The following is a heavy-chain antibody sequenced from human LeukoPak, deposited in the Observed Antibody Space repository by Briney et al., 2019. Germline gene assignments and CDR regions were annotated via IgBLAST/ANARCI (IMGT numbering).Heavy chain of an antibody. CDR3: ARDRSTTHFDY. CDR2: IWYDGSNT. D-gene: IGHD5/OR15-5a*01. Sequence: GRALRLSCAASGFSFSSYGMHWVRPAPPKGLERVAMIWYDGSNTYYADSVKGRFTISRDNSKNTLFLQMDSLRAEDTAVYYCARDRSTTHFDYWGQGTLVTVSS. CDR1: GFSFSSYG. V-gene: IGHV3-33*01. J-gene: IGHJ4*02.